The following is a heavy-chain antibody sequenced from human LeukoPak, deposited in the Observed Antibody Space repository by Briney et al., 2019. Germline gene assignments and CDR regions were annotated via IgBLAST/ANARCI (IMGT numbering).Heavy chain of an antibody. CDR1: GFTISTHG. J-gene: IGHJ5*02. Sequence: GGSLRLSCVVSGFTISTHGMHWAGQAPGKGLEGVAMISHDGSIEHYGDSVKGRLTISRDNSKNTLYLQMNSLRDEDTGVYYCAKDWGSSGWYNWFDPWGQGTLVTVSS. D-gene: IGHD6-19*01. CDR3: AKDWGSSGWYNWFDP. CDR2: ISHDGSIE. V-gene: IGHV3-30*18.